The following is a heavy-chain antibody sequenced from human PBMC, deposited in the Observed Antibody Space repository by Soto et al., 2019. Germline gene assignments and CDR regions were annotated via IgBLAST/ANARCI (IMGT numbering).Heavy chain of an antibody. CDR2: IYHSGST. V-gene: IGHV4-31*03. D-gene: IGHD3-3*01. CDR1: GDSISSGGYY. J-gene: IGHJ2*01. Sequence: QVQLQESGPGLVKPSQTLSLTCTVSGDSISSGGYYWSWIRQHPGRGLEWIAYIYHSGSTYYNPSLKSRATISADTAKNQFSLKLSSVTAADTAVYYCARGPDSSHWYFDLWGRGTLVTVSS. CDR3: ARGPDSSHWYFDL.